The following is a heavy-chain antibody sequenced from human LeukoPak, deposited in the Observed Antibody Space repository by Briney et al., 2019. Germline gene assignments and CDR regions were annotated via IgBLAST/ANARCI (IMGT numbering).Heavy chain of an antibody. CDR3: AKDTIAVGLYFDY. CDR2: ISGSGGST. V-gene: IGHV3-23*01. J-gene: IGHJ4*02. Sequence: GGSLRLSCAASGFTFSSYAMSWVRQAPGKGLEWVSAISGSGGSTYYADSVKGRFIISRDNSKDTLYLQMNSLRAEDTAVYYCAKDTIAVGLYFDYWGQGTLVTVSS. CDR1: GFTFSSYA. D-gene: IGHD6-19*01.